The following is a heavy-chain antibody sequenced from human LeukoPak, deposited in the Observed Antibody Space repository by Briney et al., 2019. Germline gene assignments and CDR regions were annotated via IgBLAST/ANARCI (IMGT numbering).Heavy chain of an antibody. CDR1: GFSFSYYG. Sequence: PGRSLRLSCAASGFSFSYYGMHWVRQAPGKGLEWVSFISFDGSITYNADSVKGRLTISRDNSKNTVYLQMNRLRAEDTAVYYCAREMFGNWNDGGYWGQGTLVTVSS. J-gene: IGHJ4*02. D-gene: IGHD1-1*01. CDR3: AREMFGNWNDGGY. CDR2: ISFDGSIT. V-gene: IGHV3-30*03.